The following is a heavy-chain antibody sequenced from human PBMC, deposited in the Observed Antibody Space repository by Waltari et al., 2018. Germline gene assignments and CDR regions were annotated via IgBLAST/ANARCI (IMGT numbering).Heavy chain of an antibody. J-gene: IGHJ3*02. CDR1: GFTFRSYS. D-gene: IGHD6-19*01. V-gene: IGHV3-21*01. CDR2: ISSRSSYI. CDR3: AGAGGGAFDI. Sequence: EVQLVESGGGLVKPGGSLRLSCAASGFTFRSYSMNWVRQAPGKGLEWVSSISSRSSYIYYADSVKGRFNISRDKAKNSLYLQMNSLGAEDTAVYYCAGAGGGAFDIWGQETMVTVSS.